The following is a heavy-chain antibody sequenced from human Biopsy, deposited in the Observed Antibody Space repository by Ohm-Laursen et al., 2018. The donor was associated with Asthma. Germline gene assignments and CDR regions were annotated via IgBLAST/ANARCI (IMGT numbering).Heavy chain of an antibody. Sequence: ASVKVSCNSLGGTFNTYVIGWVRQAPGQGLEWMGGINSVFGTTTYPQKFQDRATITADDSTSTVYMELSSLRSEDTAVYYCARKAGSCISRTCYSLDFWDQGTLVTVSS. D-gene: IGHD2-2*01. CDR1: GGTFNTYV. V-gene: IGHV1-69*13. J-gene: IGHJ4*02. CDR3: ARKAGSCISRTCYSLDF. CDR2: INSVFGTT.